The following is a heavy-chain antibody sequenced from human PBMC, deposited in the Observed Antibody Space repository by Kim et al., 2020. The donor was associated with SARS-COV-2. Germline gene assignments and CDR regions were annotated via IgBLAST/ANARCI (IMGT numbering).Heavy chain of an antibody. CDR1: GFTFSSYA. D-gene: IGHD6-13*01. V-gene: IGHV3-23*01. J-gene: IGHJ4*02. CDR2: ISGSGGST. Sequence: GGSLRLSCAASGFTFSSYAMSWVRQAPGKGLEWVSAISGSGGSTYYADSVKGRFTISRDNSKNTLYLQMNSLRAEDTAVYYCAKPKLQQQFRFAGQFDYWGQGTLVTVSS. CDR3: AKPKLQQQFRFAGQFDY.